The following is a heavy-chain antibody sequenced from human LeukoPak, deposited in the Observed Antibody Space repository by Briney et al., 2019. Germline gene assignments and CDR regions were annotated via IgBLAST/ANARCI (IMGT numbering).Heavy chain of an antibody. V-gene: IGHV3-74*01. D-gene: IGHD3-9*01. CDR2: IKSDGTYS. Sequence: GGSLRLSCAASGFTFSRHWMHWVRQAPGKGLVCVARIKSDGTYSDYGGSVRGRFTISRDNAKDTLYLQMNSLRAEDTAVYYCARRYYDILTGYYYYGMDVWGQGTTVTVSS. J-gene: IGHJ6*02. CDR3: ARRYYDILTGYYYYGMDV. CDR1: GFTFSRHW.